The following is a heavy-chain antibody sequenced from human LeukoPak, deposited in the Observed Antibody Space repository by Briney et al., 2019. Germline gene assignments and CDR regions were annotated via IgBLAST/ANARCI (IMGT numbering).Heavy chain of an antibody. CDR2: IDGGGGST. CDR1: GFTFSNFV. V-gene: IGHV3-23*01. Sequence: GGSLRLSCAASGFTFSNFVMSWVRQAPGKGLEWVSYIDGGGGSTNYADSVTGRFTIHSDNDKNTLYLQMDSLRADDTAVYYCATAGNYRFDYWGQGTLVTVSS. J-gene: IGHJ4*02. CDR3: ATAGNYRFDY. D-gene: IGHD1-7*01.